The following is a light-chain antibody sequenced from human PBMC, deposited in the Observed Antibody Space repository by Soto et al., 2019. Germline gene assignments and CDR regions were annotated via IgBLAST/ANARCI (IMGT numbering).Light chain of an antibody. CDR2: AAS. J-gene: IGKJ3*01. V-gene: IGKV1-9*01. CDR1: QGISSY. CDR3: QQLNSYPIT. Sequence: DIQLTQSPSFLSASVGDRVTITCRARQGISSYLAWYQQKPGKAPKLLIYAASTLQSGVPSRFSGSGSGTEFSLPISDLQPEDFATYYCQQLNSYPITFGPGTKVDIK.